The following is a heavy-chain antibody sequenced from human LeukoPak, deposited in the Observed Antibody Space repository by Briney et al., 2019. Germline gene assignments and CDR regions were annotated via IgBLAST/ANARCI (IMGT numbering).Heavy chain of an antibody. V-gene: IGHV3-23*01. J-gene: IGHJ4*02. CDR1: GFTFSSYA. Sequence: GGSLRLSCAAPGFTFSSYAMSWVRQAPGKGLEWVSAISGSGGSTYYADSVKGRFTISRDNSKNTLYLQMNSLRAEDTAVYYCASRGGYCSSTSCQGYYFDYWGQGTLVTVSS. CDR2: ISGSGGST. CDR3: ASRGGYCSSTSCQGYYFDY. D-gene: IGHD2-2*01.